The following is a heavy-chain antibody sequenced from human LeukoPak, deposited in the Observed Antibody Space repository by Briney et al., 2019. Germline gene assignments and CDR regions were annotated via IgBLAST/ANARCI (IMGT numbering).Heavy chain of an antibody. Sequence: SETLSLTCTVSGGCISSYYWSWIRQPPGKGLEWIGYIYYSGSTNYNPSLKSRVTISVDTSKNQFSLKVSSVTAADTAVYYCARTYYYGSYYMDVWGKGTTVTISS. J-gene: IGHJ6*03. CDR2: IYYSGST. D-gene: IGHD3-10*01. CDR3: ARTYYYGSYYMDV. V-gene: IGHV4-59*01. CDR1: GGCISSYY.